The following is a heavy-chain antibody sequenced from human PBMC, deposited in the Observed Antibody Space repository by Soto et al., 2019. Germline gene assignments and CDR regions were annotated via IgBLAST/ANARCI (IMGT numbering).Heavy chain of an antibody. D-gene: IGHD3-10*01. J-gene: IGHJ4*02. CDR3: ASFGVIGEPFEY. V-gene: IGHV4-61*01. CDR2: IYYSGST. Sequence: QVQLQESGPGLVKPSETLSLTCTVSGGSVSSGSYYWSWIRQPPGKGLEWIGYIYYSGSTNYNPSLTSRVTISLDTSKNQFSLKLSSVTAADTAVYYCASFGVIGEPFEYWGQGTLVAVSS. CDR1: GGSVSSGSYY.